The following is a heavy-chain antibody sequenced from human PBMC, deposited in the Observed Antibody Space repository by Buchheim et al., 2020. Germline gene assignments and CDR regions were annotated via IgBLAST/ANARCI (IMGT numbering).Heavy chain of an antibody. D-gene: IGHD2-15*01. J-gene: IGHJ4*02. V-gene: IGHV4-61*01. CDR1: GGSVSSSLYY. CDR3: ARGTKSYCCGGGCFSVFDS. Sequence: QVQLQESGPGLVKPSETLSLTCSVSGGSVSSSLYYWSWIRQSPGRGLEYIGYVYYTGSTNVNPSLRGRVTMSVDTSKNQFSLKATSVSAADTALYFCARGTKSYCCGGGCFSVFDSWGQG. CDR2: VYYTGST.